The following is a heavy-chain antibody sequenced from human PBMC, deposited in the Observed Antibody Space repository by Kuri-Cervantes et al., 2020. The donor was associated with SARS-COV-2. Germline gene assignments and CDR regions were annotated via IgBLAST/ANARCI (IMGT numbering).Heavy chain of an antibody. CDR3: ARAGRWLQSTPFDY. Sequence: GGSLRLSCAVSGFTFSSYSMNWVRQAPGKGLEWVSSISSSSSYIYYADSVKGRFTISRDNAKNSLYLQMNSLRAEDTAVYYCARAGRWLQSTPFDYWGQGTLVTVSS. CDR1: GFTFSSYS. V-gene: IGHV3-21*01. CDR2: ISSSSSYI. J-gene: IGHJ4*02. D-gene: IGHD5-24*01.